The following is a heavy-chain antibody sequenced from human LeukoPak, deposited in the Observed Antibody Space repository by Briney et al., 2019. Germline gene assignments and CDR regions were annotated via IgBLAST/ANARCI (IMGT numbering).Heavy chain of an antibody. CDR2: INPSGGST. J-gene: IGHJ3*02. CDR3: ARDSVARIRNSGFDI. V-gene: IGHV1-46*01. Sequence: ASVKVSCKASGYTFTSYYMHWVRQAPGQGLEWMGLINPSGGSTSYAQKFQGRVTITRDTSTSTVYMELSSLRSEDTAVYYCARDSVARIRNSGFDIWGQGTMVTVSS. D-gene: IGHD3-10*01. CDR1: GYTFTSYY.